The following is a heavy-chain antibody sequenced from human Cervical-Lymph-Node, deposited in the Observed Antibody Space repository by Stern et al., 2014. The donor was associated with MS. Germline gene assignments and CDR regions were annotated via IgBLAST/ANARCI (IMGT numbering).Heavy chain of an antibody. CDR3: ARDEGGYEVL. J-gene: IGHJ2*01. CDR2: IIPIFNTT. D-gene: IGHD5-12*01. CDR1: GGTFTSYG. V-gene: IGHV1-69*06. Sequence: VQLVESGAEVKKPGSSVRVSCKASGGTFTSYGISWVRQAPGQGLEWMGGIIPIFNTTNYAQKFQGRVTITADKSPSTAYMDLSRLRSEDTAVYYCARDEGGYEVLWGRGTLVTVSS.